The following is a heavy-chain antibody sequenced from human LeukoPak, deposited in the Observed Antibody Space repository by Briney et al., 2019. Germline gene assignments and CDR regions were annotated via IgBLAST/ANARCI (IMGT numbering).Heavy chain of an antibody. J-gene: IGHJ4*02. CDR2: ISTHNGYT. CDR3: ARDISAAASLDY. CDR1: GYTFASNG. Sequence: ASVKVSCKASGYTFASNGISWVRQAPGQGLEWMGWISTHNGYTDYAQRLQGRVTMTTDTSTSTAYMELRSLRSDDTAVYYCARDISAAASLDYWGQGTLVTVSS. V-gene: IGHV1-18*01. D-gene: IGHD2-2*01.